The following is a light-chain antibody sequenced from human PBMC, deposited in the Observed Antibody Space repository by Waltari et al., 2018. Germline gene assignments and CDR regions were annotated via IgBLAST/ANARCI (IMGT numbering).Light chain of an antibody. Sequence: SSQLTQPPSVSVSPGQTATITCSGEGLATNYASWYQQRPGQSPLLVIYQDNKRPPGIPERFSGSGSGNTATLTISGTQVIDEADYYCQSLDGTTIVFGGRTKLTVL. CDR2: QDN. J-gene: IGLJ2*01. V-gene: IGLV3-1*01. CDR1: GLATNY. CDR3: QSLDGTTIV.